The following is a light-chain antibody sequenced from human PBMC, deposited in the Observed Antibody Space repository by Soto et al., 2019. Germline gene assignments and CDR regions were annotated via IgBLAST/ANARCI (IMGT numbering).Light chain of an antibody. CDR2: DVN. Sequence: SALTQPASVSGSPGQSITISCTGTGSDIGAYNFVSWYQQHPGEVPKLILYDVNVRPSGVSNRFSGSKSGNTASLTISGLQAEDEADYYCTSWTTSTTMIFGGGTKLTVL. CDR3: TSWTTSTTMI. CDR1: GSDIGAYNF. V-gene: IGLV2-14*03. J-gene: IGLJ2*01.